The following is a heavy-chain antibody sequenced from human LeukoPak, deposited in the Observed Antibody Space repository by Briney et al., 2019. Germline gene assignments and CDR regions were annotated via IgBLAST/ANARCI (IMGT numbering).Heavy chain of an antibody. V-gene: IGHV4-59*01. D-gene: IGHD3-10*01. Sequence: SETLSLTCTVSGGSISSYYWSWIRQPPGKGLEWIGYIYYSGSTNYNPSLKSRVTISVDTSKNQFSLKLSSVTAADTAVYYCARGLWFGESFYYYYYMDVWGKGTTVTISS. CDR2: IYYSGST. CDR1: GGSISSYY. CDR3: ARGLWFGESFYYYYYMDV. J-gene: IGHJ6*03.